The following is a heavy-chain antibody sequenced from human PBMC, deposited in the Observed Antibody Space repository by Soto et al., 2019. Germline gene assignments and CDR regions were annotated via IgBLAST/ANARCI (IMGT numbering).Heavy chain of an antibody. V-gene: IGHV3-23*01. CDR2: ISGSAGST. CDR1: GFTFRSYA. Sequence: EVQLLESGGGLVQPGGSPRLSCAASGFTFRSYAMNWVRQAPGKGLEWVSAISGSAGSTYYADSVKGRFTISRDTSKNTLYLQMNSLRAEDTAVYYCAKGNSWSPALVLDIWGQGTMVTVSS. J-gene: IGHJ3*02. D-gene: IGHD1-7*01. CDR3: AKGNSWSPALVLDI.